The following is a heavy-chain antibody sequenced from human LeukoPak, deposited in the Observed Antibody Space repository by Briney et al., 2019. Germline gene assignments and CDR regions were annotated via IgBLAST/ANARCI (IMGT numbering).Heavy chain of an antibody. CDR1: GFTFSSYA. J-gene: IGHJ3*02. Sequence: GGSLRLSCAASGFTFSSYAMSWVRQAPGKGLEWVSAISGSGGSTYYADSVKGRFTISRDNSKNTLYLQMNSLRAEDTAVYYCAKFARSTVRYQLLYDDIDAFDIWGQGTMVTVSS. D-gene: IGHD2-2*02. CDR2: ISGSGGST. V-gene: IGHV3-23*01. CDR3: AKFARSTVRYQLLYDDIDAFDI.